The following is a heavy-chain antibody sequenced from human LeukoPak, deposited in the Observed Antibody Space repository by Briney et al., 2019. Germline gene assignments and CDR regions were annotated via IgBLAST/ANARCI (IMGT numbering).Heavy chain of an antibody. J-gene: IGHJ4*02. CDR1: GYPISSGYY. V-gene: IGHV4-38-2*02. CDR3: ARQYSSGWTKIDY. D-gene: IGHD6-19*01. CDR2: IYHSGST. Sequence: SETLSLTCIVSGYPISSGYYWGWIRQPPGKGLEWIGSIYHSGSTYYTPSLKSRVTISVDTSKNQFSLKLSSVTAADTAVYYCARQYSSGWTKIDYWGQGTLVTVSS.